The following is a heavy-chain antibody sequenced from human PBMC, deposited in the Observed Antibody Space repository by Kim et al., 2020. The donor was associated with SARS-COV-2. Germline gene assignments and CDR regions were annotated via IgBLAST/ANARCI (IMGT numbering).Heavy chain of an antibody. J-gene: IGHJ3*02. CDR2: FDPEDGET. D-gene: IGHD6-13*01. CDR3: ATAAGFEQQLVRGAFDI. V-gene: IGHV1-24*01. CDR1: GYTLTELS. Sequence: ASVKVSCKVSGYTLTELSMHWVRQAPGKGLEWMGGFDPEDGETIYAQKFQGRVTMTEDTSTDTAYMELSSLRSEDTAVYYCATAAGFEQQLVRGAFDIWGQGTMVTVSS.